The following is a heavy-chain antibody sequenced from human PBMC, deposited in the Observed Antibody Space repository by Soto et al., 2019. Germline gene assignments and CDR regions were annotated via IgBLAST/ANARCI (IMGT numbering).Heavy chain of an antibody. D-gene: IGHD4-17*01. V-gene: IGHV5-51*01. CDR1: GYSFTSYW. J-gene: IGHJ4*02. CDR2: IYPGDCDT. CDR3: ARNDYGGSSGDY. Sequence: PGESLKISCKGSGYSFTSYWIGWVRQMPGKGLEWMWIIYPGDCDTRYSPSFQVQVTISADKSINTAYLQWSSLKAAATAIYYCARNDYGGSSGDYWGQGTLVTVSS.